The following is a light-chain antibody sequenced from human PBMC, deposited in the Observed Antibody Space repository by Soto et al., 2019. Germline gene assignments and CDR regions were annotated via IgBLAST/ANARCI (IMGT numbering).Light chain of an antibody. V-gene: IGLV1-40*01. Sequence: QSALTQPPSVSGAPGQRVTISCTGISSNIGAGYDVHWYQQLPGTAPKLLIYGNSNRPSGVPDRFSGSKSGTSASLAITGLQAADEADYYCQSYDSSLRGVFGTGTKVTVL. CDR2: GNS. CDR1: SSNIGAGYD. J-gene: IGLJ1*01. CDR3: QSYDSSLRGV.